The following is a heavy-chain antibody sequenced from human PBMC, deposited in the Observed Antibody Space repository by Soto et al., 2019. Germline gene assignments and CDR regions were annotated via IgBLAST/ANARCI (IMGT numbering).Heavy chain of an antibody. CDR2: IILPFGTP. V-gene: IGHV1-69*12. D-gene: IGHD3-22*01. CDR3: VRGPDYEGYFDY. Sequence: QVRLVQSGAEVKKTGSSVKVSCEASGTTFSNFAIGWVRQAPGQGLEWMGGIILPFGTPNYAQKFQGRVTICAGESMTTAYMELRGLRSEDTAVYYCVRGPDYEGYFDYWGQGTLVTVSS. CDR1: GTTFSNFA. J-gene: IGHJ4*02.